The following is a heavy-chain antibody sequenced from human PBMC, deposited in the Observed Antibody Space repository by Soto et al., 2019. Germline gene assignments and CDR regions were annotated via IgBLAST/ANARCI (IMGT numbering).Heavy chain of an antibody. V-gene: IGHV4-30-2*01. CDR2: IYHSGST. CDR3: ARAGLYYYDSSGYSPPNWFDP. Sequence: SETLSLTCAVSGGSISSGGYSWSWIRQPPGKGLEWIGYIYHSGSTYYNPSLKSRVTISVDRSKNQFSLKLSSVTAADTAVYYCARAGLYYYDSSGYSPPNWFDPWGQGTLVTVSS. J-gene: IGHJ5*02. D-gene: IGHD3-22*01. CDR1: GGSISSGGYS.